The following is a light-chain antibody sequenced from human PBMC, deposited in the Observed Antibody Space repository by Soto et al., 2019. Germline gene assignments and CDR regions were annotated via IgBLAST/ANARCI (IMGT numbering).Light chain of an antibody. CDR2: DVS. CDR3: SSYTSSSTYV. CDR1: SSDVGGYNY. J-gene: IGLJ1*01. Sequence: QSALTQPASVSGSPGQSIAISCTGTSSDVGGYNYVSWYQQHPGKAPTVMIYDVSNRPSGVSNRFSGSKSGNTASLTISGLQADDEADYYCSSYTSSSTYVFGTGTKVPVL. V-gene: IGLV2-14*01.